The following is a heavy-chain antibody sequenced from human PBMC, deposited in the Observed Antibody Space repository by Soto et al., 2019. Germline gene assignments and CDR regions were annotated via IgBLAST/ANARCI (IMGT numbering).Heavy chain of an antibody. CDR3: ARSAVLTVRSSGDF. V-gene: IGHV1-3*04. CDR2: INTANGNT. Sequence: QVHLVQSGAEVKKPGASVKVSCKASGYTFPSHGIHWVRQAPGQSLEWMGWINTANGNTKYSQRFQGRVTITQDTSATTAYMVLSSLTSDDTATYYCARSAVLTVRSSGDFWGQGDLVTVSS. CDR1: GYTFPSHG. D-gene: IGHD2-21*02. J-gene: IGHJ4*02.